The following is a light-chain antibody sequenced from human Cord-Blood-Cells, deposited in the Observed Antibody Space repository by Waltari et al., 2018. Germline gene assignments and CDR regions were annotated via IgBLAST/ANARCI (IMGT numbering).Light chain of an antibody. V-gene: IGLV2-14*01. CDR2: DVS. CDR3: SSYTSSSTVV. Sequence: QSALTQPPSVSGSPGQSITIPCTGTSSDVGGYNDVSWYQQHPGKATKLMIYDVSKRPSGVSNRFSGSKSGNTASLTISGLQAEDEADYYCSSYTSSSTVVFGGGTKLTVL. J-gene: IGLJ2*01. CDR1: SSDVGGYND.